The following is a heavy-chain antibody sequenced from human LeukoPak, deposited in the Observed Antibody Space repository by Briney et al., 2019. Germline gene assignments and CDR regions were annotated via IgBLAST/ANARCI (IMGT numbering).Heavy chain of an antibody. CDR3: ARTRTLPIAGGFDT. CDR2: ISTDGSST. J-gene: IGHJ5*02. D-gene: IGHD3-16*01. V-gene: IGHV3-74*01. CDR1: GXTFSNYW. Sequence: PGGSLRLSCAASGXTFSNYWVHWVRQGPGKRLVWVSRISTDGSSTDYADSVKGRFTISRENAKNTLYLQMNSLRAEDTAVYYCARTRTLPIAGGFDTWGQGSLVTVSS.